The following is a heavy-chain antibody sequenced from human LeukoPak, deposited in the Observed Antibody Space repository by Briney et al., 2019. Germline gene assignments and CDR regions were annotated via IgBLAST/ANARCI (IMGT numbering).Heavy chain of an antibody. V-gene: IGHV5-51*01. D-gene: IGHD3-22*01. J-gene: IGHJ3*02. CDR3: ARRYYYDSSGRAGFDI. CDR2: IYPGDSDT. CDR1: GYSVTSYW. Sequence: GQSLQISCKGSGYSVTSYWIGWVRQMPGKGLEWMGIIYPGDSDTRYNPSFQDQGTISADKSISTAYLQWSSLKASDTAMWYWARRYYYDSSGRAGFDIWGHGAMVTVSS.